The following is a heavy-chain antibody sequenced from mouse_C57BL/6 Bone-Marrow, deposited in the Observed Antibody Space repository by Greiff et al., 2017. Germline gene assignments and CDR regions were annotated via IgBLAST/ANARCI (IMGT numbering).Heavy chain of an antibody. CDR2: IDPSDSYT. CDR1: GYTFTSYW. D-gene: IGHD3-2*02. Sequence: QVQLQQPGAELVRPGTSVKLSCKASGYTFTSYWMHWVKQRPGQGLEWIGVIDPSDSYTNYNQKVKGKATLTVDTSSRTAYMQLSSLTSEDSAVYYCARGQLRYYFDYWGQGTTLTVSS. V-gene: IGHV1-59*01. J-gene: IGHJ2*01. CDR3: ARGQLRYYFDY.